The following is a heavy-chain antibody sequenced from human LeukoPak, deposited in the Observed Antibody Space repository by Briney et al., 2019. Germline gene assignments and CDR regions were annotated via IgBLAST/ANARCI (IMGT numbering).Heavy chain of an antibody. Sequence: PGGSLRLSCAASGFTFSSYSMNWVRQAPGKGLEWVSYISSSSSTISYADSVKGRSTISRDNAKNSLSLQRNSLRVEATAVYYCARPECSAGRCYSLSWGQGTLVTVSS. J-gene: IGHJ4*02. CDR2: ISSSSSTI. CDR1: GFTFSSYS. V-gene: IGHV3-48*01. D-gene: IGHD2-15*01. CDR3: ARPECSAGRCYSLS.